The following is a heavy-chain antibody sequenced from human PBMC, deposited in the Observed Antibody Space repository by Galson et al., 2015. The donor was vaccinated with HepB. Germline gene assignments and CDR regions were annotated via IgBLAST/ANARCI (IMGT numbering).Heavy chain of an antibody. CDR1: GFTVSSNY. Sequence: SLRLSCAASGFTVSSNYMSWVRQAPGKGLEWVSVIYSGGSTYYADSVKGRFTISRDNSKNTLYLQMNSLRAEDTAVYYCARVLYYDILTGYYNSYYFDYWGQGTLVTVSS. D-gene: IGHD3-9*01. CDR2: IYSGGST. CDR3: ARVLYYDILTGYYNSYYFDY. J-gene: IGHJ4*02. V-gene: IGHV3-66*01.